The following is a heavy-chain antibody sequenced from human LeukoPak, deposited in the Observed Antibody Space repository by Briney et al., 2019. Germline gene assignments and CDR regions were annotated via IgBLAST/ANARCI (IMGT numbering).Heavy chain of an antibody. CDR2: ISGSGSTA. Sequence: AGGYLRLSCAASGFTFSSYAMSWVRQSPGKGLEWVSVISGSGSTANHADSVRARSDTSRDNSKKGVYLKMNSLRAEDTAVYYSAKEDSSGYTGRNYFESWGQGSLVTVSS. J-gene: IGHJ4*02. CDR1: GFTFSSYA. D-gene: IGHD3-22*01. CDR3: AKEDSSGYTGRNYFES. V-gene: IGHV3-23*01.